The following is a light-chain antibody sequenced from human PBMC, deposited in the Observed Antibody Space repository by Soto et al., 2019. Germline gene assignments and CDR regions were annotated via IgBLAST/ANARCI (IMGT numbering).Light chain of an antibody. J-gene: IGKJ1*01. CDR1: QGIISN. Sequence: DTVMTQSPVTLSVSPGERVTLSCRASQGIISNLAWYQQKRGQAPRVLIYGASTRATGVPDRFSGSGSGTEFTLTITSLQSEDSAISYCQQYYDWPRTFGQRTKVDIK. V-gene: IGKV3-15*01. CDR2: GAS. CDR3: QQYYDWPRT.